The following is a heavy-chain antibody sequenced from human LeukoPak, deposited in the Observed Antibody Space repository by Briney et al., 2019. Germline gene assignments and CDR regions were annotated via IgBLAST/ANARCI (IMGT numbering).Heavy chain of an antibody. Sequence: SETLSLTCAVYGGSFSGYYWSWIRQPPGKGLEWIGEINHSGSTNSNPSLKSRVTISVDTSKNQFSLKLSSVTAADTAVYYCANEYCSGGSCYQRGYNYYYYGMDVWGQGTTVTVSS. CDR1: GGSFSGYY. CDR3: ANEYCSGGSCYQRGYNYYYYGMDV. J-gene: IGHJ6*02. D-gene: IGHD2-15*01. V-gene: IGHV4-34*01. CDR2: INHSGST.